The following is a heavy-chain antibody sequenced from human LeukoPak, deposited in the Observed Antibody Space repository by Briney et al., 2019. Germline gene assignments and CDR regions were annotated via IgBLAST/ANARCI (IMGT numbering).Heavy chain of an antibody. CDR1: GFTFSSYA. V-gene: IGHV3-64*01. Sequence: PGGSLRLSCAASGFTFSSYAMHWVRQAPGKGLEYVSAISSNGGSTYYANSVKGRFTISRDNSKNTLYLQMGSLRAEDMAVYYCATSHYGSGSYAQLDYWGQGTLVTVSS. D-gene: IGHD3-10*01. CDR3: ATSHYGSGSYAQLDY. J-gene: IGHJ4*02. CDR2: ISSNGGST.